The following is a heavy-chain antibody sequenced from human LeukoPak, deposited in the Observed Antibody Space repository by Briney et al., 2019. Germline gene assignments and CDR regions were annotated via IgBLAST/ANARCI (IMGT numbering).Heavy chain of an antibody. J-gene: IGHJ4*02. CDR3: AKEGPAAMYYFDN. CDR2: TSYDGSNK. V-gene: IGHV3-30*04. CDR1: GFTFSIYS. D-gene: IGHD6-25*01. Sequence: GRSLRLSCTASGFTFSIYSMHWVRQAPDKGLEWVAVTSYDGSNKYYADSVKGRFIISRDNSKNTLYLQMNSLRAEDTAVYYCAKEGPAAMYYFDNWGQGTLVTVSS.